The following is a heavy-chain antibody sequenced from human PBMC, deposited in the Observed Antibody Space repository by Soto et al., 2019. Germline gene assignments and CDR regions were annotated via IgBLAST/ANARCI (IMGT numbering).Heavy chain of an antibody. CDR2: IFCSGRT. CDR1: GDSVSSGNYS. CDR3: ARGGSAYIVVVAPVDD. Sequence: QVQLQESGPGLVKPSLTLSLTCTVSGDSVSSGNYSWSWICLHTVHCLEWIGYIFCSGRTYYTTARLSRVTISVNTSRYQYSLRLRSENAADTAGYYCARGGSAYIVVVAPVDDWGKGTLVTVSS. J-gene: IGHJ4*02. V-gene: IGHV4-31*02. D-gene: IGHD2-15*01.